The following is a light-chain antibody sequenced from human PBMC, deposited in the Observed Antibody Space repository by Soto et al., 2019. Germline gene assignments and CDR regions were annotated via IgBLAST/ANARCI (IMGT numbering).Light chain of an antibody. Sequence: ESGLTQSAASLSWFPGDRVALSCRVSQYINTRLAWYQHRPGQAPRLLIYQTSIRAAGIPARFSASVSGTAFILAIRLLRPADFAVHYCQQYPRSPWTLGQGNQVDIK. V-gene: IGKV3D-11*03. J-gene: IGKJ1*01. CDR1: QYINTR. CDR3: QQYPRSPWT. CDR2: QTS.